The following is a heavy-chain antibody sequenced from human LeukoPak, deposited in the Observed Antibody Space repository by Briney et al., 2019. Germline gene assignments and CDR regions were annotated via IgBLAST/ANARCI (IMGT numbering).Heavy chain of an antibody. V-gene: IGHV4-34*01. CDR3: ARGHLRTGTREFDS. Sequence: PSETLSLTCAVYGGSFSGYYWNWIRQPPGQGREWSGEIGHSGDTKYNASLKSRDSLSVDTSKNQISLKMNFVTAADTALYYCARGHLRTGTREFDSWGQGTLVIVSS. J-gene: IGHJ4*02. CDR1: GGSFSGYY. CDR2: IGHSGDT. D-gene: IGHD1-7*01.